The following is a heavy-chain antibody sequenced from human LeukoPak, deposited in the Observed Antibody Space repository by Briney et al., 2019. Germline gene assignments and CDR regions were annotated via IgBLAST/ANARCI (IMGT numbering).Heavy chain of an antibody. J-gene: IGHJ5*02. CDR3: ARGKVLRFLEYLDDTPNWFDA. V-gene: IGHV1-18*01. Sequence: ASVKVSRKASGYTFSNYGLSWVRQAPGQGLEWMGWISTDSGNANYAQKFQGRLTMTTDTSTTTAYMELGSLRSDDTAVYYCARGKVLRFLEYLDDTPNWFDAWGQGTLVTVSS. CDR2: ISTDSGNA. CDR1: GYTFSNYG. D-gene: IGHD3-3*01.